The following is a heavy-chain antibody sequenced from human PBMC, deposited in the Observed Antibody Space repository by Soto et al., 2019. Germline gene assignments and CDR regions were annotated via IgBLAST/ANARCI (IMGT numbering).Heavy chain of an antibody. CDR2: LSGNSGTT. Sequence: EAQLLESGGGLVQPGGSLRLSCAASGFTFSSYAMTWVRQAPGKGLEWVSALSGNSGTTYSADSVKGRFTISRDNSRNTLYLQMSSLRAEDTALYYCAKGSKFTIFSANDFWGQGTLVTVSS. D-gene: IGHD3-3*01. V-gene: IGHV3-23*01. J-gene: IGHJ4*02. CDR1: GFTFSSYA. CDR3: AKGSKFTIFSANDF.